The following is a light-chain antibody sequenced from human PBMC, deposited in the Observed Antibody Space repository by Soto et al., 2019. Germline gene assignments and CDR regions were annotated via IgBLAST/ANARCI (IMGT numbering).Light chain of an antibody. CDR2: YVT. V-gene: IGLV2-14*03. CDR3: CSYKITSTLYL. J-gene: IGLJ1*01. Sequence: SAPTQPVSVSASPGQAITISCSGTSSEIGAYNYVSWYQQHPGKAPKLIIYYVTNRPAGISSRFSASKSGNTASLTISVLQAEDEADYYCCSYKITSTLYLFGTGPKVTVL. CDR1: SSEIGAYNY.